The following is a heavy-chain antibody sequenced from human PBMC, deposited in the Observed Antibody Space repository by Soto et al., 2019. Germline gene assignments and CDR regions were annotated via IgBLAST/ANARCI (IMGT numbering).Heavy chain of an antibody. D-gene: IGHD3-22*01. CDR2: IYYSGST. CDR3: ARVSSPNNYYDSSGYTAY. CDR1: EGSSISGGDY. V-gene: IGHV4-30-4*01. Sequence: CDTNSVAEGSSISGGDYWSRIRQPPGKGLEWIGYIYYSGSTYYNPSLKSRVTISVDTSKNQFSLKLSSVTAADTAVYYCARVSSPNNYYDSSGYTAYWVHGTPVPGSS. J-gene: IGHJ4*01.